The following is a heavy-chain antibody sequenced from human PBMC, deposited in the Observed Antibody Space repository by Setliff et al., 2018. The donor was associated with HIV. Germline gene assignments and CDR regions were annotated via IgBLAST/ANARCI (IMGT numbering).Heavy chain of an antibody. D-gene: IGHD3-10*01. CDR1: GGSFIGYY. Sequence: TSETLPLTCAVYGGSFIGYYWSWIRQPPGKGLEWIGEINHSGNTNYNPSLKSRVTISVDTSKNQFSLRLSSVTAADTAVYYCARGQALLWFGETWGQGTLVTVSS. V-gene: IGHV4-34*01. CDR2: INHSGNT. J-gene: IGHJ5*02. CDR3: ARGQALLWFGET.